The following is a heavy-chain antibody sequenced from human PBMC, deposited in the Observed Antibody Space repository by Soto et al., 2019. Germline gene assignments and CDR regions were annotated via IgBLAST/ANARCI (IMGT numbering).Heavy chain of an antibody. D-gene: IGHD5-12*01. J-gene: IGHJ4*01. CDR3: ATIRVRGGPLRFED. CDR2: VLPINGST. Sequence: QVQLVQSGAEVKKPGSSVKVSCKTSGGLFSVYSFNWVRQAPGQGLEWMGGVLPINGSTDYAQKFQGRLTITADRSTSTLYMELSRLTSDDTANYYCATIRVRGGPLRFEDGGQGTLISVSS. CDR1: GGLFSVYS. V-gene: IGHV1-69*06.